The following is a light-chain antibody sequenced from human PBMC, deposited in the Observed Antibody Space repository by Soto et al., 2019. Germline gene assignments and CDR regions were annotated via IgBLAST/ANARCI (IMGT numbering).Light chain of an antibody. CDR3: SSYTSSITVV. V-gene: IGLV2-14*01. J-gene: IGLJ2*01. CDR2: AVS. Sequence: QSVLTQPASVSGSPGQSITISCTGTSSDIGAYNYVSWYQQYPGKAPRLLIYAVSNRPSGVSNRFSGSKSGNTASLTISGLQAEDEADYYCSSYTSSITVVFGGGTKLTVL. CDR1: SSDIGAYNY.